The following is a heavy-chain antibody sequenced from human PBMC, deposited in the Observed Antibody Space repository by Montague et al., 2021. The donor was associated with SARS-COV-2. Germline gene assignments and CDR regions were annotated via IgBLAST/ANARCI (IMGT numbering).Heavy chain of an antibody. CDR2: IHYSGRT. J-gene: IGHJ2*01. CDR1: NASFDNYY. CDR3: ARRIVTYYWYFDL. V-gene: IGHV4-59*01. Sequence: SETLSLTCTVSNASFDNYYWSWVRQPPGKGLEYIGYIHYSGRTNYNPSLRSRVTIPIDTSKNQFSLKLMSVTAAETAIYFCARRIVTYYWYFDLWGRGTLVTVSS. D-gene: IGHD2-15*01.